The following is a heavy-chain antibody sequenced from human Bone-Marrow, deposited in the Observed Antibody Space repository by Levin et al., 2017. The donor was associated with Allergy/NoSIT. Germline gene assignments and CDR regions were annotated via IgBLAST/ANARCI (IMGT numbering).Heavy chain of an antibody. CDR2: ISYDGSNK. J-gene: IGHJ4*02. CDR3: ARDLGLVPAALGDY. D-gene: IGHD2-2*01. V-gene: IGHV3-30-3*01. CDR1: GFTFSSYA. Sequence: GGSLRLSCAASGFTFSSYAMHWVRQAPGKGLEWVAVISYDGSNKYYADSVKGRFTISRDNSKNTLYLQMNSLRAEDTAVYYCARDLGLVPAALGDYWGQGTLVTVSS.